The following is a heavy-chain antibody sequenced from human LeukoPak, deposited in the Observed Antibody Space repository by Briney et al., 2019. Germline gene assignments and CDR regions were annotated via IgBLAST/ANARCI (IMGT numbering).Heavy chain of an antibody. CDR2: INPDGGDK. V-gene: IGHV3-7*03. D-gene: IGHD7-27*01. CDR1: GFTFSSYW. J-gene: IGHJ6*03. CDR3: AKVGTYNYYYYYMDV. Sequence: SGGSLRLSCAASGFTFSSYWMSWVRQAPGEGLEWLANINPDGGDKNYVDSVKGRFTISRDNSKNTLYLQMNSLRAEDTAVYYCAKVGTYNYYYYYMDVWGKGTTVTVSS.